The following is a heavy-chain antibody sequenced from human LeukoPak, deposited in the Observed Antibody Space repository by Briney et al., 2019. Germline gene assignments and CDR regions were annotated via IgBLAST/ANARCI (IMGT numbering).Heavy chain of an antibody. Sequence: PGGSLRLSCAASGLTFSSYSMNWVRQAPGKGLEWVSSISSSSSYIYYADSVKGRFTISRDNAKNSLYLQMNSLRAEDTAVYYCARRWLQFWDYWGQGTLVTVSS. CDR1: GLTFSSYS. CDR2: ISSSSSYI. D-gene: IGHD5-24*01. J-gene: IGHJ4*02. CDR3: ARRWLQFWDY. V-gene: IGHV3-21*01.